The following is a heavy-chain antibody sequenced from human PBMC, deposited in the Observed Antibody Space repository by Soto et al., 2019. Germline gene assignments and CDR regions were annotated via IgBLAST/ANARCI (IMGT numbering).Heavy chain of an antibody. CDR1: GFSFSSYS. CDR3: ASFAGTHYYYGMDV. J-gene: IGHJ6*02. V-gene: IGHV3-21*01. Sequence: GGSLRLSSAASGFSFSSYSVNWVRQAPGKGLEWVSSISSSSSYIYYADSVKGRFTISRDNAKNSLYLQMNSLRAEDTAVYYCASFAGTHYYYGMDVWGLRTTVTVSS. CDR2: ISSSSSYI. D-gene: IGHD6-13*01.